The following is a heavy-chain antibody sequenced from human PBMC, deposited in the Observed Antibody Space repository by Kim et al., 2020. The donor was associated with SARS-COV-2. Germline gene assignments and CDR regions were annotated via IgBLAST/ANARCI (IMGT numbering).Heavy chain of an antibody. CDR1: GFTFSSYE. CDR2: IIGNGTTI. V-gene: IGHV3-48*03. D-gene: IGHD4-4*01. J-gene: IGHJ4*02. CDR3: ARGPTYSPFDY. Sequence: GGSLRLSCAASGFTFSSYEMNWVRQAPGKGLEWVSDIIGNGTTIYYADSVRGRFTISRDNDKNSLYLQMNSLRAEDTAVYYCARGPTYSPFDYWGQGTLVTVSS.